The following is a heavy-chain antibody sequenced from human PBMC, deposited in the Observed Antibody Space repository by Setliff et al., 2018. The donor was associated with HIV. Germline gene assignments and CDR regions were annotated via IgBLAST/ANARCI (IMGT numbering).Heavy chain of an antibody. Sequence: LSLTCTVSGGSISSSSYYWGWIRQPPGKGLEWIGSIYYSGSTYYNPSLKSRVTISVDTSKNQFSLKLSSVTAADTAVYYCARVGDYGSGGWFDPWGQGTLVTV. V-gene: IGHV4-39*07. D-gene: IGHD3-10*01. CDR1: GGSISSSSYY. CDR2: IYYSGST. J-gene: IGHJ5*02. CDR3: ARVGDYGSGGWFDP.